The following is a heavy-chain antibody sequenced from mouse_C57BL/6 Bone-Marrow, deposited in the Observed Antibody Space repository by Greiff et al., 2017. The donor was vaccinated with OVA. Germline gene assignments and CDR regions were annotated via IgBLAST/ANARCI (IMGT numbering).Heavy chain of an antibody. J-gene: IGHJ3*01. Sequence: QVTLKESGPGILQPSQTLSLTCSFSGFSLSTFGMGVGWIRQPSGKGLEWLAHIWWDDDKYYNPALKRRLTISKDTSKNQVFLKIANVDTADTATYYCARMRGYYYGYDVGFAYWGQGTLVTVSA. V-gene: IGHV8-8*01. CDR1: GFSLSTFGMG. CDR2: IWWDDDK. CDR3: ARMRGYYYGYDVGFAY. D-gene: IGHD2-2*01.